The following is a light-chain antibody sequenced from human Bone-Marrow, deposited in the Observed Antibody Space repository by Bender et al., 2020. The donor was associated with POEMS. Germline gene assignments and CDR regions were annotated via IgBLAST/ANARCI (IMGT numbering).Light chain of an antibody. J-gene: IGLJ2*01. CDR1: KLGDKY. V-gene: IGLV3-1*01. CDR3: QAWDSSHVV. Sequence: SYDLTQPPSVSVSPGQTASITCSGDKLGDKYACWYQQQPGQSPVLVIYQDSKRPSGIPERFSGSHSGNTATLTISGTQAMDEADYYCQAWDSSHVVFGGGTKLTVL. CDR2: QDS.